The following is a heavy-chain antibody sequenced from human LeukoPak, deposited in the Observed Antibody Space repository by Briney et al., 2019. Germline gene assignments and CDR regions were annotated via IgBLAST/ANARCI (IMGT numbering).Heavy chain of an antibody. D-gene: IGHD1-26*01. CDR1: GGSISSGSYY. CDR2: IYTSGST. J-gene: IGHJ5*02. CDR3: ARIEWELLGYNWFDP. Sequence: TLSLTCTVSGGSISSGSYYWSWIRQPAGKGLEWIGCIYTSGSTNYNPSLKSRVTISVDTSKNQFSLKLSSVTAADTAVYYCARIEWELLGYNWFDPWGQGTLVTVSS. V-gene: IGHV4-61*02.